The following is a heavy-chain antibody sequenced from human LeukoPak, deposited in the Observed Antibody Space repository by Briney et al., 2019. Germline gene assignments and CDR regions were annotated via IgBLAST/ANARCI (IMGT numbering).Heavy chain of an antibody. V-gene: IGHV4-59*08. CDR1: GGSISAHH. D-gene: IGHD4-17*01. CDR3: ARPQTTVTPYNAFDI. CDR2: VFYSGST. Sequence: SETLSLTCTVSGGSISAHHWSWIRQPPGKGLEWIGYVFYSGSTNYNPSLKTRVTISIDTSKNQFSLKLSSVTAADTAVYYCARPQTTVTPYNAFDIWGQGTMVTVSS. J-gene: IGHJ3*02.